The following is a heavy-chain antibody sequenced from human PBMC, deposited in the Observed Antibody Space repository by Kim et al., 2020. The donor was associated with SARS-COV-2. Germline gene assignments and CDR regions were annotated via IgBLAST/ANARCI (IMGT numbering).Heavy chain of an antibody. CDR3: AREEYSYGYSGYYYYGMDV. V-gene: IGHV4-61*02. J-gene: IGHJ6*02. Sequence: SETLSLTCNVSGGSISSGSYYWSWIRQPAGKGLEWIGRIYTSGSTNYNPSLKSRVTISVDTSKNQFSLKLSSVTAADTAVYYCAREEYSYGYSGYYYYGMDVWGQGTTVTVSS. CDR1: GGSISSGSYY. CDR2: IYTSGST. D-gene: IGHD5-18*01.